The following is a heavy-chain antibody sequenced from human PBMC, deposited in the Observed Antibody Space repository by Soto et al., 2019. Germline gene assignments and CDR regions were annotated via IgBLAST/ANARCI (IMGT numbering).Heavy chain of an antibody. CDR3: ARPLGNGMDV. CDR2: IYYSGST. J-gene: IGHJ6*02. Sequence: SETLSLTCTVSGGSISSSSYYWGWIRQPPGKGLEWIGSIYYSGSTYYNPSLKSRVTISVDTSKNQFSLKLSSVTAADTAVYYCARPLGNGMDVWGQGTTVTVSS. CDR1: GGSISSSSYY. V-gene: IGHV4-39*01.